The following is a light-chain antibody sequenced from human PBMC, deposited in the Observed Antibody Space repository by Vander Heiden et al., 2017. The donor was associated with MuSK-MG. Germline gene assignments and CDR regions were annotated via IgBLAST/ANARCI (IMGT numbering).Light chain of an antibody. V-gene: IGLV10-54*01. CDR2: RNN. CDR3: SAWDSSLSVWV. CDR1: NNNVGNEG. Sequence: QAGLTQPPSVSKGLRQTATLTCTGNNNNVGNEGAAWLQQHQGHPPKLLSYRNNKRPSGISERFSASRSGNTASLTITGLQPEDEADNYCSAWDSSLSVWVFGGGTKLTGL. J-gene: IGLJ3*02.